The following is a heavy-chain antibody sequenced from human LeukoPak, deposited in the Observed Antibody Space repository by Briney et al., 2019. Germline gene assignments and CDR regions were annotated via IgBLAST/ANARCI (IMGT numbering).Heavy chain of an antibody. J-gene: IGHJ4*02. D-gene: IGHD1-26*01. CDR2: ISYSGST. CDR3: ASGVGATDFDY. V-gene: IGHV4-59*01. Sequence: SQTLSLTCTVSGGSLSPYYWSWMRQSPGKGLEWIGYISYSGSTNSHPSPKSRVTISVDMSRPQFYLELSSVTAADTAVYYCASGVGATDFDYWGQGTLVTVSS. CDR1: GGSLSPYY.